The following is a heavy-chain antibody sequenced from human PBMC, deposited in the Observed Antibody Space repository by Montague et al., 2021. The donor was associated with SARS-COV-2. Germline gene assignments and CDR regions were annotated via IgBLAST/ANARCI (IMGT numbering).Heavy chain of an antibody. D-gene: IGHD2-21*01. CDR1: GGSVYSTNYY. V-gene: IGHV4-39*07. Sequence: SETLSLTCTVSGGSVYSTNYYWGWVRQPPGKGLEWVGSMYYSGGTYQNPSLQYRVSMSVDTSKNQFSLRLASVTAADTAVYYCARDSYRGDYNFGYWGQGILVTVSA. CDR3: ARDSYRGDYNFGY. J-gene: IGHJ4*02. CDR2: MYYSGGT.